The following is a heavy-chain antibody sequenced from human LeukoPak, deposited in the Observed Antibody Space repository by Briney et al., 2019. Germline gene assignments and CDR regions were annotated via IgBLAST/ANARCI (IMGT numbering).Heavy chain of an antibody. CDR1: GGSFSSYP. CDR3: ARGAPGY. J-gene: IGHJ4*02. Sequence: PSETLSLTCAVYGGSFSSYPWTWIRQPPGKGLEWIGQIIHSGSTKYNPSLNGRVTMSVDTSKNQFSLKLTSVTAADPAVYYCARGAPGYWGQGTLVTVSS. D-gene: IGHD4/OR15-4a*01. V-gene: IGHV4-34*12. CDR2: IIHSGST.